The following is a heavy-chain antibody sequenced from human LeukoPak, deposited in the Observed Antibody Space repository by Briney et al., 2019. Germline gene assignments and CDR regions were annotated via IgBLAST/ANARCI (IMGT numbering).Heavy chain of an antibody. D-gene: IGHD3-22*01. J-gene: IGHJ3*02. CDR2: INHSGST. CDR3: ARGWSSGPADNAFDI. CDR1: GVSFSGYY. V-gene: IGHV4-34*01. Sequence: SETLSLTCAVYGVSFSGYYWSWIRQPPGKGLEWIGEINHSGSTNYNPSLKSRVTISVDTSKNQFSLKLSSVTAADTAVYYCARGWSSGPADNAFDIWGRGTMVTVSS.